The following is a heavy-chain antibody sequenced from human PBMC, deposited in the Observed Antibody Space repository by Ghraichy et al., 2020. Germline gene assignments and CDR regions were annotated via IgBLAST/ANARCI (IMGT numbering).Heavy chain of an antibody. CDR1: GYTFTSYG. CDR2: ISAYNGNT. Sequence: ASVKVSCKASGYTFTSYGISWVRQAPGQGLEWMGWISAYNGNTNYAQKLQGRVTMTTDTSTSTAYMELRSLRSDDTAVYYCARGVPLAGVVIKNFDYWGQGTLVTVSS. J-gene: IGHJ4*02. V-gene: IGHV1-18*01. CDR3: ARGVPLAGVVIKNFDY. D-gene: IGHD3-3*01.